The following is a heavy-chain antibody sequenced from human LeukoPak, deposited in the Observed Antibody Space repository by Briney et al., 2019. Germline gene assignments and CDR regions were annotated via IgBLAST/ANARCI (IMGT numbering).Heavy chain of an antibody. CDR2: IYHSGST. J-gene: IGHJ5*02. Sequence: SETLSLTCTVSGYSISSGYYWGWIRQPPGKGLEWIGSIYHSGSTYYNPSLKSRVTISVDTSKNQFSLKLSSVTAADTAVYYCARVEDSGYDYRGRFDPWGQGTLVTVSS. CDR3: ARVEDSGYDYRGRFDP. V-gene: IGHV4-38-2*02. D-gene: IGHD5-12*01. CDR1: GYSISSGYY.